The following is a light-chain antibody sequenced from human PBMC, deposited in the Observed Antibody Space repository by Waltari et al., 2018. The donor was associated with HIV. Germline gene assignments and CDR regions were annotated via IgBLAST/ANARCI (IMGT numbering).Light chain of an antibody. CDR2: GAF. J-gene: IGKJ4*01. CDR3: QQYYGVPLT. Sequence: DIQMTQSPSCLSASLGDTVTIPCRASQDISNSLSWFQQRPGKVPKLLVHGAFILQRGVPSRFSGSGSGTDYTLTIDGLQAEDFATYFCQQYYGVPLTFGGGTRVDI. CDR1: QDISNS. V-gene: IGKV1-NL1*01.